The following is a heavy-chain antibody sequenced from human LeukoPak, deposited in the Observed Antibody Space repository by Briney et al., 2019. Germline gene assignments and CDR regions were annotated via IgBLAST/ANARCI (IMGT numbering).Heavy chain of an antibody. CDR2: ISYDGSNK. V-gene: IGHV3-30*18. Sequence: GGSLRLSCAASGFTFSTYGMHWVRQAPGKGLEWVAVISYDGSNKYYADSVKGRFTISRDNSKNTLYLQMNSLRAEDTAVYYCAEPYSGYDYRDWFDPWGQGTLVTVSS. CDR1: GFTFSTYG. CDR3: AEPYSGYDYRDWFDP. D-gene: IGHD5-12*01. J-gene: IGHJ5*02.